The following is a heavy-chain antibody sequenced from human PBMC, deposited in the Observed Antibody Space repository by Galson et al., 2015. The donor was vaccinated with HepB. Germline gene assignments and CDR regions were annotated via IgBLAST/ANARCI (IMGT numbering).Heavy chain of an antibody. V-gene: IGHV3-23*01. CDR3: ANPIRNWNVRL. CDR2: MSGSGAGT. J-gene: IGHJ4*02. D-gene: IGHD1-1*01. CDR1: GFSFSGYV. Sequence: SLRLSCAASGFSFSGYVMNWVRQAPGKGLEWVSGMSGSGAGTYYADSVKGRFTISRDNSKNTLYLEINSLRAEDTAVYYCANPIRNWNVRLWGQGTLVTVSS.